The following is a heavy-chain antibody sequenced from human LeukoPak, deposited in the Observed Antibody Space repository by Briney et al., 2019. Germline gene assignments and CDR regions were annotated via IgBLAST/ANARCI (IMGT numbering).Heavy chain of an antibody. J-gene: IGHJ5*02. V-gene: IGHV4-34*01. D-gene: IGHD2-2*03. Sequence: SETLSLTCAVYGGSFSGYYWSWIRQPPGKGLEWIGEINHSGSTNYNPSLKSRVTISVDTSKNQFSLKLSSVTAADTAVYYCAREENPEMDIVVVPAAISVKAGWFDPWGQGTLVTVSS. CDR2: INHSGST. CDR1: GGSFSGYY. CDR3: AREENPEMDIVVVPAAISVKAGWFDP.